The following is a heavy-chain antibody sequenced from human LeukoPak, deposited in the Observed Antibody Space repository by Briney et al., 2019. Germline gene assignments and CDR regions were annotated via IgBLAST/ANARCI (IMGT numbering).Heavy chain of an antibody. CDR3: ATLGDCSSTSCYY. CDR1: RYTLTELS. Sequence: ASVKVSCTVSRYTLTELSMHWVRQAPGKGLGWMGGFDPKDGETIYAQKFQGRVTMTEDTSTDTAYMELSSLRSEDTAVYYCATLGDCSSTSCYYWGQGTLVTVSS. CDR2: FDPKDGET. J-gene: IGHJ4*02. D-gene: IGHD2-2*01. V-gene: IGHV1-24*01.